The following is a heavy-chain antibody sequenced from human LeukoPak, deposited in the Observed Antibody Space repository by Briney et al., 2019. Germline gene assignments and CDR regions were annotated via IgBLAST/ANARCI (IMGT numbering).Heavy chain of an antibody. J-gene: IGHJ5*02. D-gene: IGHD2-21*01. CDR3: ARGSKECGGDCYSGLNWFDP. V-gene: IGHV1-46*03. Sequence: ASVKVSCXASGYTFTSYYMHWVRQAPGQGREWMGIINPSGGSTSYAQKFQGRVNITRDTSTSTVYMELGSLRSEDTAVYYCARGSKECGGDCYSGLNWFDPWGQGTLVSVSS. CDR2: INPSGGST. CDR1: GYTFTSYY.